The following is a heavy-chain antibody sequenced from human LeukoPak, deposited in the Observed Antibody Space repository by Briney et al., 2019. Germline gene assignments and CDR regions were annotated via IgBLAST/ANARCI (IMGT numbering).Heavy chain of an antibody. CDR2: INHSGST. Sequence: PSETLSLTCAVYGGSFSGYYWSWIRQPPGKGLEWIGEINHSGSTNYNPSLKSRVTISVDTSKNQFSLKLSSVTAADTAVYYCAVTEPRSGYYITFGGQGTLVTVSS. V-gene: IGHV4-34*01. CDR1: GGSFSGYY. J-gene: IGHJ4*02. D-gene: IGHD3-3*01. CDR3: AVTEPRSGYYITF.